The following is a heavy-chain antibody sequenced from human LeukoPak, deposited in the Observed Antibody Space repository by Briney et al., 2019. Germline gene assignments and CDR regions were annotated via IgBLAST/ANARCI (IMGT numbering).Heavy chain of an antibody. Sequence: GGSLRLSCAASGFTFSSYAMSWVRQAPGKGLEWVSAISGSGGSTYYADSVKGRFTISRDNSKNTLYLQMNSLRAEDTAVYYCAKVLLWFGELSSAFDIWGQGKMVTVSS. CDR1: GFTFSSYA. J-gene: IGHJ3*02. CDR3: AKVLLWFGELSSAFDI. V-gene: IGHV3-23*01. CDR2: ISGSGGST. D-gene: IGHD3-10*01.